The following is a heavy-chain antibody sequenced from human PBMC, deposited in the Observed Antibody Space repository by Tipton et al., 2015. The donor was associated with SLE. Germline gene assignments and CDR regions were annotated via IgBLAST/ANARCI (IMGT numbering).Heavy chain of an antibody. J-gene: IGHJ3*02. Sequence: TLSLTCTVSGGSISNHYWSWIRQPPGKGLEWIGYIYYSGSTNYNPSLKSRVTISVDTSKNQFSLKLSSVTAADTAVYYCARARLGYCSSTSCFKVAFDIWGQGTMVTVSS. CDR1: GGSISNHY. D-gene: IGHD2-2*01. CDR2: IYYSGST. V-gene: IGHV4-59*11. CDR3: ARARLGYCSSTSCFKVAFDI.